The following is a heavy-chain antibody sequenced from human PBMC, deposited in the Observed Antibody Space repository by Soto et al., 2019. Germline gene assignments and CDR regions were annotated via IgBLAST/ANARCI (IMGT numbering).Heavy chain of an antibody. V-gene: IGHV4-39*07. CDR1: GGSISSSNYF. Sequence: TSETLSLTCTVSGGSISSSNYFWGWIRQPPGKGLEWIGSMYYSGSTYHNPSLKSRVTISVDTSKNQFSLKLSSVTAADTAVYYCARSDGRYWGQGTLVTVSS. CDR3: ARSDGRY. J-gene: IGHJ4*02. CDR2: MYYSGST.